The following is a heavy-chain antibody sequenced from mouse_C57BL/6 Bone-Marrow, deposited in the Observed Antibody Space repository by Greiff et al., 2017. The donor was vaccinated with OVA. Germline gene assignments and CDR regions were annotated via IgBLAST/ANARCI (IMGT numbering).Heavy chain of an antibody. V-gene: IGHV1-52*01. Sequence: QVQLQQSGAELVRPGSSVKLSCKASGYTFTSYWMHWVKPRPIQGLEWIGNIDPSASDTPSNQKFKAKPPLTVDKSSSTAYMQLSSLTAEDSAVYYCARMDGYDGGEYFDDWGQGTTLTVAS. J-gene: IGHJ2*01. CDR2: IDPSASDT. CDR1: GYTFTSYW. D-gene: IGHD2-2*01. CDR3: ARMDGYDGGEYFDD.